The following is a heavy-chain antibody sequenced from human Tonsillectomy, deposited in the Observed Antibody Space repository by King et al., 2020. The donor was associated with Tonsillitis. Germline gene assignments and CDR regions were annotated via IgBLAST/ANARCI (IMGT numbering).Heavy chain of an antibody. Sequence: QLVQSGAEVKKPGSSVKVSCKASGGTFSSYAISWVRQAPGQGLEWMGGIIPIFGTANYAQKFQGRVTITADKSTGTAYMELSSLRSEDTAVYYCARYGLYYDFWSGYYKGEDYWGQGTLVTVSS. D-gene: IGHD3-3*01. CDR2: IIPIFGTA. CDR3: ARYGLYYDFWSGYYKGEDY. CDR1: GGTFSSYA. V-gene: IGHV1-69*06. J-gene: IGHJ4*02.